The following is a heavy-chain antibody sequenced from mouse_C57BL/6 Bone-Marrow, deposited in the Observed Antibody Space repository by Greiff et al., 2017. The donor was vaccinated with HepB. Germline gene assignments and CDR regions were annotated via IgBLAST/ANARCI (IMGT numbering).Heavy chain of an antibody. J-gene: IGHJ3*01. D-gene: IGHD1-1*01. V-gene: IGHV10-3*01. CDR1: GFTFNTYA. CDR2: IRSKSSNYAT. CDR3: VRDYGSSYEAWFAY. Sequence: DVHLVESGGGLVQPKGSLKLSCAASGFTFNTYAMHWVRQAPGKGLEWVARIRSKSSNYATYYADSVKDRFTISRDDSQSMLYLQMNNLKTEDTAMYYCVRDYGSSYEAWFAYWGQGTLVTVSA.